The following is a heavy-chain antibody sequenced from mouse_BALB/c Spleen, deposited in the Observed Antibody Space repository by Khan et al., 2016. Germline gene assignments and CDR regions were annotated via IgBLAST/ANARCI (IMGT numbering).Heavy chain of an antibody. CDR2: ISYSGST. V-gene: IGHV3-1*02. CDR3: ARTSRIKY. D-gene: IGHD3-3*01. Sequence: EVQLQESGPGLVTPSQSLSLTCTVTGYSITSGYGWSCLRQPPGNQLERVVYISYSGSTYHYPSLKSRITITRDTTKNQFFLQLNSVTTEDTATYYCARTSRIKYWGQGTTLTVSS. CDR1: GYSITSGYG. J-gene: IGHJ2*01.